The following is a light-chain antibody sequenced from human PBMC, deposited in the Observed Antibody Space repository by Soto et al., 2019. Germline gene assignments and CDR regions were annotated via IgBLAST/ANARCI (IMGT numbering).Light chain of an antibody. V-gene: IGLV2-8*01. CDR1: SSDVGGYNY. Sequence: QSALPQPPSASGSPGQSVTLSCTGTSSDVGGYNYVSWYQQHPGKAPKLMIYEVSKRPSGVPDRFSGSKSGNTASLTVSGLQADDEADYYCSSYAGSNNLVFGGGTKLTVL. J-gene: IGLJ2*01. CDR3: SSYAGSNNLV. CDR2: EVS.